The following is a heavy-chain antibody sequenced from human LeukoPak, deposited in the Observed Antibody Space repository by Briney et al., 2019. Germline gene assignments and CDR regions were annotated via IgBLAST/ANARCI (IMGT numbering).Heavy chain of an antibody. D-gene: IGHD2-15*01. CDR3: ARGGRGGYCSGGSCYSGHGMDV. CDR2: ISSSSSYI. CDR1: GFTFSSYS. J-gene: IGHJ6*04. Sequence: GGSLRLSCAASGFTFSSYSMNWVRQAPGKGLECVSSISSSSSYIYYADSVKGRFTISRDNAKNSLYLQMNSLRAEGTAVYYCARGGRGGYCSGGSCYSGHGMDVWGKGTTVTVSS. V-gene: IGHV3-21*01.